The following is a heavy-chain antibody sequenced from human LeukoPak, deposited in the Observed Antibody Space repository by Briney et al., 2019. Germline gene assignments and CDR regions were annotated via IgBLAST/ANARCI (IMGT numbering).Heavy chain of an antibody. CDR3: AREVNGLDY. CDR2: IYYSGST. V-gene: IGHV4-59*01. Sequence: PSETLSLTRTVSGGSISSYYWSWIRQPPGKGLEWIGYIYYSGSTNYNPSLKSRVTISVDTSKNRFSLKLSSVTAADTAVYYCAREVNGLDYWGQGTLVTVSS. J-gene: IGHJ4*02. CDR1: GGSISSYY.